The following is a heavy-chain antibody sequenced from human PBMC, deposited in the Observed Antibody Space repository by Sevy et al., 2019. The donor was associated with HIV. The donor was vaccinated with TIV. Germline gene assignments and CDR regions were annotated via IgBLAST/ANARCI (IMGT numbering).Heavy chain of an antibody. CDR1: GFTFSSYA. CDR3: AKVQYSSSWYPNYYYGMDV. J-gene: IGHJ6*02. D-gene: IGHD6-13*01. V-gene: IGHV3-23*01. Sequence: GGSLRLSCAASGFTFSSYAMSWVRQAPGKGLEWVSAISGSGGSTYYADSVKGRFTISRDNSKKTLYLQMNSLRAEDTAVYYCAKVQYSSSWYPNYYYGMDVWGQGTTVTVSS. CDR2: ISGSGGST.